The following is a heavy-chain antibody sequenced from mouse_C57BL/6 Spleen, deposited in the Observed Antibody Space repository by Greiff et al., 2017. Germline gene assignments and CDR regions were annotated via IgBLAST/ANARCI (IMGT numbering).Heavy chain of an antibody. CDR2: IYPGDGDT. V-gene: IGHV1-80*01. J-gene: IGHJ1*03. Sequence: VQLQQSGAELVKPGASVKISCKASGYTFSSYWMKWVKQRPGKGLEWIGQIYPGDGDTNYNGKFKGKATLTADKSSSTAYMQLSSLTSEDSAVYFCARSVTTEDFDVWCTGTTVTVSS. CDR1: GYTFSSYW. D-gene: IGHD1-1*01. CDR3: ARSVTTEDFDV.